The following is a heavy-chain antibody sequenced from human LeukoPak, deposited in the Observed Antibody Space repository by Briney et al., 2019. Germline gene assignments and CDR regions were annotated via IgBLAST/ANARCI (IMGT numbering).Heavy chain of an antibody. CDR2: INHSGST. CDR1: GGSFSGYY. CDR3: AGRTVTTLDY. J-gene: IGHJ4*02. D-gene: IGHD4-17*01. V-gene: IGHV4-34*01. Sequence: SETLSLTRAVYGGSFSGYYWSWIRQPPGKGLEWIGEINHSGSTNYNPSLKSRVTISVDTSKNQFSLKLSSVTAADTAVYYCAGRTVTTLDYWGQGTLVTVSS.